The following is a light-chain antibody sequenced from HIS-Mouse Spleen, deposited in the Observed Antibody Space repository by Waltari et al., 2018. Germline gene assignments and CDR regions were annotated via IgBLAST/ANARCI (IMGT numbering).Light chain of an antibody. CDR2: EVR. CDR1: SSDVGGYNY. CDR3: SSYAGSNNSLYV. J-gene: IGLJ1*01. Sequence: QSALTQPPSASGSPGQSVTISCTGTSSDVGGYNYVSWYQQHPGKAPQPVIYEVRMPPSGFPVRFSGSKSGNTASLTVSGLQAEYEADYYCSSYAGSNNSLYVFGTGTKVTVL. V-gene: IGLV2-8*01.